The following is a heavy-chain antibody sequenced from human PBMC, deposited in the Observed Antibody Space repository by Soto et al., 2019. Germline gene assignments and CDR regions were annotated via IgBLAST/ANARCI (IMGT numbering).Heavy chain of an antibody. D-gene: IGHD3-3*01. CDR3: ARETLSFGSALDV. J-gene: IGHJ6*02. V-gene: IGHV3-43*01. CDR2: ITWNGGST. CDR1: GFRCNDYN. Sequence: GSLSLSCATSGFRCNDYNMHWVRQAPGKGLEWVSLITWNGGSTYYADSVKGRFTISRDGTTQSVSLQMTGLKREDTGLYYCARETLSFGSALDVWGQGTTVTVSS.